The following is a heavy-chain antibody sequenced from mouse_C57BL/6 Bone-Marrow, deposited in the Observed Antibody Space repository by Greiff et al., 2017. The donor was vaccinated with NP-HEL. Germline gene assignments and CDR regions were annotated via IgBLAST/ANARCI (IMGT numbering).Heavy chain of an antibody. V-gene: IGHV5-6*02. CDR3: DTGY. Sequence: DVKLVESGGDLVKPGGSLKLSCAASGFTFSSYGMSWVRQTPDKRLEWVATISSGGSYTYYPDSVKGRFTISRDNAKNTLYLQMSSLKSEDTAMSKGDTGYWGQGTTLTVSS. CDR2: ISSGGSYT. CDR1: GFTFSSYG. J-gene: IGHJ2*01.